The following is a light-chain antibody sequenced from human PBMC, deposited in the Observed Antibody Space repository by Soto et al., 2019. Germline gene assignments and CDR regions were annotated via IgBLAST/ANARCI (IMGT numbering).Light chain of an antibody. CDR2: GVS. CDR3: ISYTGSSTSYV. Sequence: QSALTHPTSVSGSPGQSITISCSGTRSDIGSYNYVAWYQQFPGKTPKILIYGVSNRPSGVSSRFSGSKSGNTASLTISGLQAEDEADYYCISYTGSSTSYVFGSGTQLTVL. V-gene: IGLV2-14*01. CDR1: RSDIGSYNY. J-gene: IGLJ1*01.